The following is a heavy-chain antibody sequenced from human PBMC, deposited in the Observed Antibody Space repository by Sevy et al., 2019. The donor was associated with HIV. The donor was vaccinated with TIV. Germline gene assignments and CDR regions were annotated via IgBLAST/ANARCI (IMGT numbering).Heavy chain of an antibody. V-gene: IGHV4-61*02. CDR1: GGSSRSGTYY. Sequence: SETLSLTCSISGGSSRSGTYYWSWIRQPAGKGLEWIGRVHTSGRTNYNPSLKSRVTISVDTSKNQFSLRLRSVTAADTAVYYSAGEYSSGWYQAFDVWGQGTMVTVSS. CDR2: VHTSGRT. D-gene: IGHD6-13*01. CDR3: AGEYSSGWYQAFDV. J-gene: IGHJ3*01.